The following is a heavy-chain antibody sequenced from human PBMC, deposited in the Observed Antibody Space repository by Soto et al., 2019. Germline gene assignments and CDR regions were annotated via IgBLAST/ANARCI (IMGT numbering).Heavy chain of an antibody. Sequence: SETLSLTCAVYGGSFSGYYWSWIRQPPGKGLEWIGEINHSGSTNYNPSLKSRVTISVDTSTNQFSLKLSSVTAADTAVYYCARGRAGIGSGCYQYYYYYDGMDGWGQGTTVTVSS. CDR3: ARGRAGIGSGCYQYYYYYDGMDG. V-gene: IGHV4-34*01. D-gene: IGHD6-19*01. CDR2: INHSGST. J-gene: IGHJ6*02. CDR1: GGSFSGYY.